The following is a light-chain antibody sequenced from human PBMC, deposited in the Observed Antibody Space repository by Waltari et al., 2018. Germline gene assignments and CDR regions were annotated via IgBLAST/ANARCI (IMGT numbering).Light chain of an antibody. V-gene: IGLV1-47*01. Sequence: QSVLTQPPSLSGTPGQRVTISCSGSSSNIGTTYVFWYQQFPGRAPKLLIYLDDHRPSGVPDRFSASKSGSSASLTISGLRPEDEADYHCAGWDDSLTGVVFSGGTKLTV. J-gene: IGLJ2*01. CDR1: SSNIGTTY. CDR2: LDD. CDR3: AGWDDSLTGVV.